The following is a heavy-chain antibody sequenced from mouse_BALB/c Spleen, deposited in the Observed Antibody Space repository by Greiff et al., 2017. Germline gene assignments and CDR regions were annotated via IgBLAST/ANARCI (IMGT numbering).Heavy chain of an antibody. CDR1: GFTFSSYA. D-gene: IGHD2-1*01. CDR2: ISSGGST. V-gene: IGHV5-6-5*01. Sequence: EVKLMESGGGLVKPGGSLKLSCAASGFTFSSYAMSWVRQTPEKRLEWVASISSGGSTYYPDSVKGRFTISRDNARNILYLQMSSLRSEDTAMYYCAREGGNYEGYAMDYWGQGTSVTVSS. CDR3: AREGGNYEGYAMDY. J-gene: IGHJ4*01.